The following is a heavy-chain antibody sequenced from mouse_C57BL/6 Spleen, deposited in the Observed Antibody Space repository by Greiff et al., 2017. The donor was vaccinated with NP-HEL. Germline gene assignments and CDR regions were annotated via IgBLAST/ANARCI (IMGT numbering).Heavy chain of an antibody. CDR2: IYPGSGST. CDR3: ARWENLYYDYDN. V-gene: IGHV1-55*01. Sequence: VQLQQPGAELVKPGASVKMSCKASGYTFTSYWITWVKQRPGPGLEWIGDIYPGSGSTNYNEKFQSKATLTVDPSSSTAYMQLSSLTSEGSAVYYCARWENLYYDYDNWGQGTTLTVSS. J-gene: IGHJ2*01. CDR1: GYTFTSYW. D-gene: IGHD2-4*01.